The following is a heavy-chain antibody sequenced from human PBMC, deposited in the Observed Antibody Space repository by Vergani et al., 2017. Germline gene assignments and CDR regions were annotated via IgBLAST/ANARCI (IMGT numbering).Heavy chain of an antibody. Sequence: QVQLVESGGGVVQPGRSLRLSCAASGFTFSSYAMHWVRQAPGKGLEWVAVISYDGSNKYYADSVKGRFTISRDNSKNTLYLQMNSLRAEDTAVYYCARGLEQLGGYYYYYXMDVWGKGTTVTVSS. J-gene: IGHJ6*03. D-gene: IGHD6-13*01. CDR2: ISYDGSNK. CDR1: GFTFSSYA. CDR3: ARGLEQLGGYYYYYXMDV. V-gene: IGHV3-30-3*01.